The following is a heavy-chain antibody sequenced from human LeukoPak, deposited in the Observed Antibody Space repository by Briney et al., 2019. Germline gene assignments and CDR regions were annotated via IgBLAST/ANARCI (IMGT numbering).Heavy chain of an antibody. CDR2: ISSSSSYI. V-gene: IGHV3-21*04. CDR3: ARANVSDSSGWPPSWRFDP. CDR1: GFTFSSYS. J-gene: IGHJ5*02. D-gene: IGHD6-19*01. Sequence: GGSLRLSCAASGFTFSSYSMNWVRQAPGKGLEWVSSISSSSSYIYYADSVKGRFTISRDNAKNSLYLQMNSLRAADTAVYYCARANVSDSSGWPPSWRFDPWGQGTLVTVSS.